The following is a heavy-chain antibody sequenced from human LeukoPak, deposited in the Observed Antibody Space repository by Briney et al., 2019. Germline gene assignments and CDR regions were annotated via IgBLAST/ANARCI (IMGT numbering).Heavy chain of an antibody. V-gene: IGHV3-74*01. CDR1: GFTFSSYW. CDR3: AREVVTMEGTNWFDP. Sequence: GGSLRLSCAASGFTFSSYWMHWVRQAPGKGLVWVSRINSDGSNTNYADSVKGRFTISRDNAKNTLYLQMNSLRAEDTAVYYCAREVVTMEGTNWFDPWGQGTLVTVSS. J-gene: IGHJ5*02. CDR2: INSDGSNT. D-gene: IGHD3-3*01.